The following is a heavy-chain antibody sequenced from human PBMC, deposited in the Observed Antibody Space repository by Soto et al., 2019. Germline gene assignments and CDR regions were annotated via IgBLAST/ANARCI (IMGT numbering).Heavy chain of an antibody. D-gene: IGHD4-17*01. CDR1: GFLFSTYA. CDR3: AHPRGYGVFDAVDI. J-gene: IGHJ3*02. V-gene: IGHV3-23*01. CDR2: ISSTGGTT. Sequence: GGSLRLSCAASGFLFSTYAMNWVRQAPGKGLEWVSAISSTGGTTYYAESVRGRFIISRDNSINTLYLQMSSLRTEDTALYYCAHPRGYGVFDAVDIWGQGTMVTVSS.